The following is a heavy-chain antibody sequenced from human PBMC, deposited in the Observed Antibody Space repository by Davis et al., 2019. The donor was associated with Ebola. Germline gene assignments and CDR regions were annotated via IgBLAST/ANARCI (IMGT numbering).Heavy chain of an antibody. CDR3: AKELVTGSSYYLDY. V-gene: IGHV3-23*01. Sequence: GESLKISCAASGFVFSSYVMSWVRRAPGKGLEWVSAISGGGYSTDYADSVKGRFTISRDNSKTTLYLHMNSLRAEDTAIYYCAKELVTGSSYYLDYWGQGTLVTVSS. J-gene: IGHJ4*02. CDR2: ISGGGYST. D-gene: IGHD2-8*02. CDR1: GFVFSSYV.